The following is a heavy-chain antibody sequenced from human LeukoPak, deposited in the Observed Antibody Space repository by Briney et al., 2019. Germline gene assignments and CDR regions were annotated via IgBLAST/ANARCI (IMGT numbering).Heavy chain of an antibody. CDR3: ARHISWYAYFDY. V-gene: IGHV4-59*08. J-gene: IGHJ4*02. D-gene: IGHD6-13*01. CDR2: IYYSGST. CDR1: GGSLSSYY. Sequence: SETLSLTCTVSGGSLSSYYWSWIRQPPGKGLECIGYIYYSGSTNYNPSLESRLTISVDTSKNQFSLKLNSVTAADTAVYYCARHISWYAYFDYWGQGTLVTVSS.